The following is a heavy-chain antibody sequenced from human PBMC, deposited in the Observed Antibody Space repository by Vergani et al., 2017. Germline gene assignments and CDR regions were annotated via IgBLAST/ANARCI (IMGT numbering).Heavy chain of an antibody. CDR1: GFTFSSYA. CDR3: AGDTHSWQRADR. Sequence: EVQLLESGGGLVQPGGSLRLSCAASGFTFSSYAMSWVRQAPGKGLEWVSAISGSGGSTYYADSVKGRFTISRDNSKNTLYLQMNSLRAEDTAVYYCAGDTHSWQRADRWGQGLLVSVSS. CDR2: ISGSGGST. V-gene: IGHV3-23*01. J-gene: IGHJ5*02. D-gene: IGHD6-13*01.